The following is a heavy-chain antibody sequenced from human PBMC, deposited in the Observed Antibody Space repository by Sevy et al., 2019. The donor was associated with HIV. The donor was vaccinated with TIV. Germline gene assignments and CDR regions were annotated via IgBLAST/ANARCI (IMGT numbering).Heavy chain of an antibody. CDR2: IYYSGST. D-gene: IGHD6-13*01. J-gene: IGHJ4*02. V-gene: IGHV4-39*01. Sequence: SETLSLTCTVSGGSISSSTYYWAWIRQPPGKGLEWIGSIYYSGSTYYSPSLKSRVTISVDTSKNQFSLRLSSVTAADTAVYYCARRTYSRTTFDYWGQGTLVTVSS. CDR3: ARRTYSRTTFDY. CDR1: GGSISSSTYY.